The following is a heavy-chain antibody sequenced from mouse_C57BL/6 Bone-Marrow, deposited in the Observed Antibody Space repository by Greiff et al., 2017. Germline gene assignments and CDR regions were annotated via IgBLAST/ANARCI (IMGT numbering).Heavy chain of an antibody. CDR3: ARRRGAMDY. V-gene: IGHV1-55*01. CDR1: GYTFTSYW. CDR2: IYPGSGST. J-gene: IGHJ4*01. Sequence: VLLQQPGAELVKPGASVKMSCKASGYTFTSYWITWVKQRPGQGLEWIGDIYPGSGSTYYNEKFKSKATLTVDTSSSTAYMQLSSLTSEDSAVYYCARRRGAMDYWGQGTSVTVSS.